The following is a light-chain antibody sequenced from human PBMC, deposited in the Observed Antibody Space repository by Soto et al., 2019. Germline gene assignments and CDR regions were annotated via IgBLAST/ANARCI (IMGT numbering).Light chain of an antibody. CDR3: QSYDSSLSVI. CDR2: GNI. CDR1: SSNIGAGYD. V-gene: IGLV1-40*01. J-gene: IGLJ2*01. Sequence: QSVLTQPPSVSGAPGQRVTISCTGRSSNIGAGYDVHWYQQLPGTAPKLLIYGNINRPSGVPDRFSGSKSGTSASLAITGLQAEDEADYYCQSYDSSLSVIFGGGTKVTVL.